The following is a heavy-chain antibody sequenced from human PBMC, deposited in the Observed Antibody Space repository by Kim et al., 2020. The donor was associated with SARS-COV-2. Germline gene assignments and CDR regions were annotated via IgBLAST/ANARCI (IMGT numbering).Heavy chain of an antibody. CDR3: AKRIAAVGSCYFDY. Sequence: GGSLRLSCTASGFSFSNYAIYWVRQAPGKGLEWVSAISGNGAGTFYADSVKGRFTISRDNSKNTMFLQMNSLRAEDTALYYCAKRIAAVGSCYFDYWGQGTLVTVSS. V-gene: IGHV3-23*01. CDR2: ISGNGAGT. D-gene: IGHD6-13*01. J-gene: IGHJ4*02. CDR1: GFSFSNYA.